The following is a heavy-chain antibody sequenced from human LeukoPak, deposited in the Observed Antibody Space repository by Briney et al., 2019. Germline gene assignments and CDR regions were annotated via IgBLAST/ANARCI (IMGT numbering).Heavy chain of an antibody. J-gene: IGHJ6*03. V-gene: IGHV3-30*02. Sequence: GGPLRLSCGASGFTFRDYGMDWVRQAPRKELDGVAFIRYDGSEKYYGDSVKGRFTISRDNSKNTLFLEMNSLRGEDSGVYYCVKGKDYYMDVWGKGTTVTISS. CDR2: IRYDGSEK. CDR1: GFTFRDYG. CDR3: VKGKDYYMDV.